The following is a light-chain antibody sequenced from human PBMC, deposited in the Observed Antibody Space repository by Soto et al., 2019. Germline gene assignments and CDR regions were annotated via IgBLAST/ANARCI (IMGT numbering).Light chain of an antibody. CDR3: QQYYDLPLT. CDR1: QGVNTY. J-gene: IGKJ4*01. CDR2: GPS. Sequence: EIVMTQSPATLSVSPGERATLFCRASQGVNTYLAWYQQKPGQAPRLLIYGPSTRATGIPARFSGSGSGTEFTLTISSLQSEDFAVYYCQQYYDLPLTFGGGTKVEVK. V-gene: IGKV3-15*01.